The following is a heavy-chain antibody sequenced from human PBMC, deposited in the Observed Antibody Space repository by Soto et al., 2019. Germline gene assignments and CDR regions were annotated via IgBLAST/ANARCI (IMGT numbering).Heavy chain of an antibody. D-gene: IGHD3-3*01. CDR2: INHSGST. CDR3: ARIRITIFGSGLSAFDY. Sequence: GSLRLSCAASGFTFSSYAMSWVRQAPGKGLEWIGEINHSGSTNYNPSLKSRVTISVDTSKNQFSLKLSSVTAADTAVYYCARIRITIFGSGLSAFDYWGQGTLVTVSS. CDR1: GFTFSSYA. V-gene: IGHV4-34*01. J-gene: IGHJ4*02.